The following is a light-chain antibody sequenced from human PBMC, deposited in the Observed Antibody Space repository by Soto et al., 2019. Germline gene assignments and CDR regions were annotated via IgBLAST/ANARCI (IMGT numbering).Light chain of an antibody. CDR1: QSVGNF. V-gene: IGKV3-11*01. J-gene: IGKJ3*01. Sequence: ALTQSPATLSLSPGERVTLSCRASQSVGNFLTWYQQKPGQPPTLLIYDASIRAAGFPARFSGSGSGTDFTLTISSLEPGDYAVYYCQHRHNFGPGTKVDLK. CDR2: DAS. CDR3: QHRHN.